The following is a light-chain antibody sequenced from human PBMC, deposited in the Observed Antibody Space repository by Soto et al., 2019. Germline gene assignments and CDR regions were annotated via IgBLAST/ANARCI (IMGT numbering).Light chain of an antibody. CDR3: AAWDDSLKAML. CDR1: GSNIGENA. V-gene: IGLV1-44*01. Sequence: QSVLTQPPSASGTPGQTVTISCSGSGSNIGENAVNWYQHLPGTAPQLLIYSNALRPSGVPHRFSGSKSGTAGSLAISGLQSEDEVHYYCAAWDDSLKAMLFGGGTKVTVL. CDR2: SNA. J-gene: IGLJ3*02.